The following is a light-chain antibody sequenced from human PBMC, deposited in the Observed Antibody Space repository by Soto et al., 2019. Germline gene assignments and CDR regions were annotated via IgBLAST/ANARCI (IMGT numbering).Light chain of an antibody. J-gene: IGKJ1*01. CDR3: HQYSSYWT. CDR2: RSS. V-gene: IGKV1-5*03. CDR1: QDLDNC. Sequence: ILMSQSPSSLSASVGDRVTITCRAIQDLDNCWAWYQQKPGKAPQLLIYRSSTLKTGVPSRFSGFGSGTEYTLTISGLQPDDFATYYFHQYSSYWTFGTGTMGEI.